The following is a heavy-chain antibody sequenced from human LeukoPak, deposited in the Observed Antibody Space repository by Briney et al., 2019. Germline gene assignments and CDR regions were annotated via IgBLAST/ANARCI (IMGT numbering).Heavy chain of an antibody. Sequence: GGSLRLSCGASGFTFNISAINWVRQAPGKGLEWVSRISASGSGTIYADSVKGRFALSRDNSRNMVFLIMNSIRAEDTAIYYCAKVTTDCSSTSCFLPYVFDFWGQGTMVAVSS. D-gene: IGHD2-2*01. J-gene: IGHJ3*01. CDR2: ISASGSGT. CDR3: AKVTTDCSSTSCFLPYVFDF. V-gene: IGHV3-23*01. CDR1: GFTFNISA.